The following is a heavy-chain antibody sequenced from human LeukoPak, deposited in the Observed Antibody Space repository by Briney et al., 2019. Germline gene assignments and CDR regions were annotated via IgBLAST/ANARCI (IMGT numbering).Heavy chain of an antibody. CDR3: ARRGLWFGEITHDY. J-gene: IGHJ4*02. CDR1: GGSISSYY. Sequence: SETLSLTCTVSGGSISSYYWSWIRQPPGEGLEGIGYIYYSGSTNYNPSLKSRVTISVDTSKNQFSLKLSSVTAADTAVYYCARRGLWFGEITHDYWGQGTLVTVSS. D-gene: IGHD3-10*01. V-gene: IGHV4-59*01. CDR2: IYYSGST.